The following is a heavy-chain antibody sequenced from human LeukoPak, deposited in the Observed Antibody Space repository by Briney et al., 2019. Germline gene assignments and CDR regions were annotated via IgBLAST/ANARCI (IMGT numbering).Heavy chain of an antibody. D-gene: IGHD7-27*01. CDR3: ARAGVTNQLGQTYWYFDL. Sequence: PGGSLRLSCTTSGFTLSNYWMTWVRQAPGKGLEWVAKIQKDGSEAYYVDSMEGRFTISRDNAENSLYLQMHSLGAEDTAVYSCARAGVTNQLGQTYWYFDLWGRGTLVTVSS. V-gene: IGHV3-7*01. CDR2: IQKDGSEA. CDR1: GFTLSNYW. J-gene: IGHJ2*01.